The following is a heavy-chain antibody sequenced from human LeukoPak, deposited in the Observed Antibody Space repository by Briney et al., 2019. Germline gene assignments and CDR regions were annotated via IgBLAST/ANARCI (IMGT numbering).Heavy chain of an antibody. CDR3: AKGTGSSGWYWFDY. V-gene: IGHV3-23*01. CDR2: ISGSGDST. J-gene: IGHJ4*02. Sequence: PGGSLRLSCAAYGFTFSTYAMSWVRQAPGKGLEWVSTISGSGDSTYSADSVKGRFTISRDNSKNTLYLQMNSLRAEDTAVYYCAKGTGSSGWYWFDYWGQGTLVTVSS. CDR1: GFTFSTYA. D-gene: IGHD6-19*01.